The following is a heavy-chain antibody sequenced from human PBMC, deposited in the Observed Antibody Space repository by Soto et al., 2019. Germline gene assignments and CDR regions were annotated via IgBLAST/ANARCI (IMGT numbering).Heavy chain of an antibody. CDR3: ARGHIAAAGYYFDY. Sequence: LRLSCAASGFTFSSYWMHWVRQAPGKGLVWVSRINSDGSSTSYADSVKGRFTISRDNAKNTLYLQMNSLRAEDTAVYYCARGHIAAAGYYFDYWGQGTLVTVSS. CDR1: GFTFSSYW. D-gene: IGHD6-13*01. V-gene: IGHV3-74*01. CDR2: INSDGSST. J-gene: IGHJ4*02.